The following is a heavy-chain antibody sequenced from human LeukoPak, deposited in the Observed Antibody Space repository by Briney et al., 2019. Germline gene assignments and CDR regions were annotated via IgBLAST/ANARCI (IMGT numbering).Heavy chain of an antibody. CDR3: ARHPVRGYSGYVDFDN. J-gene: IGHJ4*02. V-gene: IGHV3-53*01. Sequence: GGSLRLSCAASGFTVSSNYMSWVRQAPGKGLEWVSVIYSGGSTYYADSVKGRFTISRDNSKNTLYLQMNSLRAEDTAVYYCARHPVRGYSGYVDFDNWGQGTLVTVSS. CDR2: IYSGGST. CDR1: GFTVSSNY. D-gene: IGHD5-12*01.